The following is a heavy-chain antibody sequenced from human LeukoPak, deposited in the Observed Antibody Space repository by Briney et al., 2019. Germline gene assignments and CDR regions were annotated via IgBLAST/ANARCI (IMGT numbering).Heavy chain of an antibody. CDR1: GYTFTSYG. Sequence: GASVKVSCKASGYTFTSYGISWVRQAPGQGLEWMGWINPNSGGTNYAQKFQGRVTMTRDTSISTAYMELSRLRSDDTAVYYCARDIESIVGATKGGPWFDPWGQGTLVTVSS. J-gene: IGHJ5*02. V-gene: IGHV1-2*02. CDR2: INPNSGGT. CDR3: ARDIESIVGATKGGPWFDP. D-gene: IGHD1-26*01.